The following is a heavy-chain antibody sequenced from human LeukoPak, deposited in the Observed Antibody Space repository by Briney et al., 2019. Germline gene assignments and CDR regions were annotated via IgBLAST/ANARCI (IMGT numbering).Heavy chain of an antibody. CDR2: ISWSSDNI. V-gene: IGHV3-9*01. CDR1: GFTFDDYA. J-gene: IGHJ6*03. CDR3: ARDGAGSSLYMDV. Sequence: GRSLRLSCAASGFTFDDYAMPWVRQAPGKGLEWVSGISWSSDNIDYADSVKGRFTISRDNAKNSLYLQMNSLRVEDTALYYCARDGAGSSLYMDVWGKGNTVTVSS. D-gene: IGHD6-6*01.